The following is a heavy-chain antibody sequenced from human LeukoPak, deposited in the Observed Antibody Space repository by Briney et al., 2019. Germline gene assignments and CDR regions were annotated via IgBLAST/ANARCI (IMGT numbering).Heavy chain of an antibody. J-gene: IGHJ4*02. D-gene: IGHD2-15*01. CDR2: LYSGGGT. Sequence: GGSLRLSCAASGFTFSSYSMNWVRQAPGKGLEWVSILYSGGGTDYADSVKGRFTISRDNSKNTLYLGMNSLRVEDTAVYYCAREYCSGGSCYRRQYYFDYWGQGTLVTVSS. CDR1: GFTFSSYS. CDR3: AREYCSGGSCYRRQYYFDY. V-gene: IGHV3-53*01.